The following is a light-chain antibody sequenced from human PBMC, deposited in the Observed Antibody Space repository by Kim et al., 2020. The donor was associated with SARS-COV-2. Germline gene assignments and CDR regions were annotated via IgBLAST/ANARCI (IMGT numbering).Light chain of an antibody. CDR2: RQN. V-gene: IGLV1-44*01. CDR1: SSNNRINC. CDR3: AAWDDSLNAYV. J-gene: IGLJ1*01. Sequence: GRSIPNSCSGGSSNNRINCVNSYQQFPGTAPNHLMYRQNNRPAGVADRFSGSKSGTSASLAISGLQSEDEADYYCAAWDDSLNAYVFGTGTKVTVL.